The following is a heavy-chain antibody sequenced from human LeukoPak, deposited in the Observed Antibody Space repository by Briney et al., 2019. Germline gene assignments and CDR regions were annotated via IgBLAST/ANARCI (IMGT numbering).Heavy chain of an antibody. V-gene: IGHV3-23*01. D-gene: IGHD3-22*01. CDR3: AKRPYYYDSSGYYSFDY. CDR2: ISGSGGST. J-gene: IGHJ4*02. CDR1: GGTFSSYA. Sequence: SCKASGGTFSSYAMSWVRQAPGKGLEWVSAISGSGGSTYYADSVKGRFTISRDNSKNTLYLQMNSLRAEDTAVYYCAKRPYYYDSSGYYSFDYWGQGTLVTVSS.